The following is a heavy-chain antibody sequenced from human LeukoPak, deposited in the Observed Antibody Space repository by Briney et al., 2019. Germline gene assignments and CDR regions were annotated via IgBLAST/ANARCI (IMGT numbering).Heavy chain of an antibody. J-gene: IGHJ4*02. CDR2: INSDGSST. Sequence: GGSLRLSCIASGFTFSGSWMHWVRQVPGKGLEWVSRINSDGSSTAYADSVKGRFTISRDNAKNSLYLQMDSLTAGDTAMYYCARASGYSFGYTFDYWGQGTLVTVSS. CDR1: GFTFSGSW. D-gene: IGHD5-18*01. V-gene: IGHV3-74*01. CDR3: ARASGYSFGYTFDY.